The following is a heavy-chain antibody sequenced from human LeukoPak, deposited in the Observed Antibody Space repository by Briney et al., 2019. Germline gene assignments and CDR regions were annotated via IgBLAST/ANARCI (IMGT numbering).Heavy chain of an antibody. CDR1: GFTFSAYW. V-gene: IGHV3-7*01. CDR3: ARAGYTYGTLYF. D-gene: IGHD5-18*01. J-gene: IGHJ4*02. CDR2: IKQDGDEK. Sequence: PGGSLRLSCAASGFTFSAYWMSWVRQAPGKGLEWVADIKQDGDEKNYVDSVKGRSTISRDNAKNSLYVQMNSLRAEDTAVYYCARAGYTYGTLYFWGQGTLVTVSS.